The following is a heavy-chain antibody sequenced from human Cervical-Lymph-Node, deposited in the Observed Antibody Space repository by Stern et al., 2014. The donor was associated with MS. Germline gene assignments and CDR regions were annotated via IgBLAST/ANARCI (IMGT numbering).Heavy chain of an antibody. D-gene: IGHD6-13*01. Sequence: VHLVESGGEVTKPGSSVKVSCKASGGTFSKFPSSWVRQALGQGLEWMGGIFPVFGTPTYAQEFRGRLTITADVSTSTVYMELSSLRSDDTAVYYCALSSETSDRWYSLGYDLWGQGTLVTVSS. CDR3: ALSSETSDRWYSLGYDL. J-gene: IGHJ5*02. V-gene: IGHV1-69*01. CDR2: IFPVFGTP. CDR1: GGTFSKFP.